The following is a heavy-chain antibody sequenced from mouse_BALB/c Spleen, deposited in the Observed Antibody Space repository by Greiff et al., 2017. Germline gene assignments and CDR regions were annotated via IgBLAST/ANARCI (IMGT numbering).Heavy chain of an antibody. CDR1: GYSITSDYA. CDR2: ISYSGST. CDR3: ASPIYYDYDWFAY. Sequence: EVKLVESGPGLVKPSQSLSLTCTVTGYSITSDYAWNWIRQFPGNKLEWMGYISYSGSTSYNPSLKSRISITRDTSKNQFFLQLNSVTTEDTATYYCASPIYYDYDWFAYWGQGTLVTVSA. J-gene: IGHJ3*01. D-gene: IGHD2-4*01. V-gene: IGHV3-2*02.